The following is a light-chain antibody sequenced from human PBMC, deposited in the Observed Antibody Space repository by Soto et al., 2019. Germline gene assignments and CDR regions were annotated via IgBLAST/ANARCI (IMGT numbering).Light chain of an antibody. CDR1: QSINIW. J-gene: IGKJ1*01. Sequence: DIQMTQSPSTLSASVGDRVTITCRASQSINIWLAWYQQKPGKAPKLLIYETSSLEGGVPSRFSGSGSGTEFTLTISSLQPDDFATYYCQQYSNYFWTFGQGTKVDIK. V-gene: IGKV1-5*01. CDR3: QQYSNYFWT. CDR2: ETS.